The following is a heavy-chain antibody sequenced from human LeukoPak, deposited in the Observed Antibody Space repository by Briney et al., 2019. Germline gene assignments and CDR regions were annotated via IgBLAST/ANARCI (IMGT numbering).Heavy chain of an antibody. Sequence: ASVKVSCKASGYTFTGYYMHWVRQAPGQGLEWMGLINPSGGSTNYAQKFQGRVTMTRDTSTSTVYMELSSLRSEDTAVYYWARGPRITMVRGGQWYYYMDVWGKGTTVTVSS. J-gene: IGHJ6*03. CDR2: INPSGGST. D-gene: IGHD3-10*01. CDR1: GYTFTGYY. V-gene: IGHV1-46*01. CDR3: ARGPRITMVRGGQWYYYMDV.